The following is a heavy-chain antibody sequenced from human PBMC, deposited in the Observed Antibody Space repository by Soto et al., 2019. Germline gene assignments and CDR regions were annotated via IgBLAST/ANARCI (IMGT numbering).Heavy chain of an antibody. Sequence: EVQLLESGGGLVQRGGSLRLSCAACGCPFRSYVMAWVRQAPGKGLEWVSGISGGGSNTFYADSVKGRFTISRDNSKNTLLLQMNSLGAEDTAVYYCAKDSNKYSSSLRGRYFDYWGQGIGVTISS. D-gene: IGHD4-4*01. CDR3: AKDSNKYSSSLRGRYFDY. V-gene: IGHV3-23*01. CDR2: ISGGGSNT. J-gene: IGHJ4*02. CDR1: GCPFRSYV.